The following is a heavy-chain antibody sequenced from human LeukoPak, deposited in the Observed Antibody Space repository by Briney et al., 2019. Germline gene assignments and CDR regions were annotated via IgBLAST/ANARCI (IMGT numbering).Heavy chain of an antibody. CDR2: INPSGGST. D-gene: IGHD4-17*01. Sequence: GASVKVSCKASGYTFTSYYMHWVRQAPGQGLECMGIINPSGGSTSYAQKFQGRVTMTRDTSTSTVYMELSSLRSEDTAVYYCARLTAGTTSDPWGQGTLVTVSS. V-gene: IGHV1-46*01. CDR3: ARLTAGTTSDP. J-gene: IGHJ5*02. CDR1: GYTFTSYY.